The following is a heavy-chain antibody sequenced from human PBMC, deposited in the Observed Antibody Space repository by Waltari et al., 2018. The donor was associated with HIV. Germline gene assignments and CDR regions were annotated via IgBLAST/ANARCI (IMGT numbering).Heavy chain of an antibody. Sequence: EVQLVESGGGLIQPGGYLRLYCAASGFTVSSNYMTWVGQAPGKGLEWVSVLYSGYTTYYADAVKGLFAISRDNSKNTLYLQMNSLRAEDTAVYYCARGGGSYLHFFDYWSQGTLVTVSS. CDR2: LYSGYTT. CDR3: ARGGGSYLHFFDY. D-gene: IGHD1-26*01. V-gene: IGHV3-53*01. J-gene: IGHJ4*02. CDR1: GFTVSSNY.